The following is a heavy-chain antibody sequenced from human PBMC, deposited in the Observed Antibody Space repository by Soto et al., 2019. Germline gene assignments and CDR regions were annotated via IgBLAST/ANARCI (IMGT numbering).Heavy chain of an antibody. J-gene: IGHJ5*01. CDR3: AKLRYFDWSAYNWFEY. V-gene: IGHV1-69*13. D-gene: IGHD3-9*01. Sequence: ASVKVSCKASGGTFSSYAISWVRQAPGQGLEWMGGIIPIFGTANYAQKFQGRVTITADESTSTAYMELSSLRSEDTAIYFCAKLRYFDWSAYNWFEYWGQGTPVTVSS. CDR1: GGTFSSYA. CDR2: IIPIFGTA.